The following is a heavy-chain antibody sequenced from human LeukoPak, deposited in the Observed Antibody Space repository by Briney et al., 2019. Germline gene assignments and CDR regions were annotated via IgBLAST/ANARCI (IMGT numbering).Heavy chain of an antibody. D-gene: IGHD3-22*01. J-gene: IGHJ6*02. CDR2: ISYDGSKK. V-gene: IGHV3-30-3*01. CDR3: AKANYYDSSGYPSRTYYYYGMDV. Sequence: GSLRLSCAASGFTFSSYAMHWVRQAPGKGLEWVASISYDGSKKYYADSLKGRFTISRDNSKNTLYLQMNSLRAEDTAVYYCAKANYYDSSGYPSRTYYYYGMDVWGQGTTVTVSS. CDR1: GFTFSSYA.